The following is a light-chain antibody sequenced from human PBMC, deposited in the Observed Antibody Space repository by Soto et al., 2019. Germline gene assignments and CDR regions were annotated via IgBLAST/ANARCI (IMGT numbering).Light chain of an antibody. CDR2: DAS. J-gene: IGKJ1*01. V-gene: IGKV1-5*01. Sequence: DIQMNQSPSTLSASVGDRVAITCRASQSITTSLAWYQQKPGKAPKVLIYDASNLESGVPSRFSGSGSGTEFTLTISSLQPDDFATYYCQHYNSYRWTFGQGTKVDIK. CDR3: QHYNSYRWT. CDR1: QSITTS.